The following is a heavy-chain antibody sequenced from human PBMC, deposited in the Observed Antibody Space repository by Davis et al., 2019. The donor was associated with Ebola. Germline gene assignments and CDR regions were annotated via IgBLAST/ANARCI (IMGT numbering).Heavy chain of an antibody. CDR1: GYTFTDYF. CDR3: ARRMDCSGDSCYCLQH. J-gene: IGHJ1*01. Sequence: ASVKVSCKTSGYTFTDYFVYWVRQAPGQGLEWMGWINTKNGNPTYAQGFTGRLVFSLDTSVSTAYLEISSLKAEDTAVYYCARRMDCSGDSCYCLQHWGQGTLVTVSS. CDR2: INTKNGNP. V-gene: IGHV7-4-1*02. D-gene: IGHD2-15*01.